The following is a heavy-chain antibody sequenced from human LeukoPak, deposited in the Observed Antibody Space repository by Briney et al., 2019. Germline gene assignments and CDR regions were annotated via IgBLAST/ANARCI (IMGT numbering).Heavy chain of an antibody. J-gene: IGHJ4*02. CDR1: GCSISSGYY. V-gene: IGHV4-38-2*01. D-gene: IGHD4-17*01. CDR3: ARHATTVTVYYFDY. CDR2: IYHSGST. Sequence: SETLSLTCAVSGCSISSGYYWGWSRQPPGKGLEWIGSIYHSGSTYYNPSLRSRVTISVATSKNQFSLKLSSVTAADTAVYYCARHATTVTVYYFDYWGQGTLVTVSS.